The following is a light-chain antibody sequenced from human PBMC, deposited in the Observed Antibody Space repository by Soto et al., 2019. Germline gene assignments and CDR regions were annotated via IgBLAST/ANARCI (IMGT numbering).Light chain of an antibody. CDR1: SSDVGGYNH. V-gene: IGLV2-14*01. CDR2: EVT. Sequence: QSAVTQPASVSGSPGQSITISCTGTSSDVGGYNHVSWYQIHPGKAPKLIIYEVTSRPSGVSYRFSGSKSGNSASLTISGLQSEDEADYYCSSYASSSSYVFGGGTKLTVL. CDR3: SSYASSSSYV. J-gene: IGLJ1*01.